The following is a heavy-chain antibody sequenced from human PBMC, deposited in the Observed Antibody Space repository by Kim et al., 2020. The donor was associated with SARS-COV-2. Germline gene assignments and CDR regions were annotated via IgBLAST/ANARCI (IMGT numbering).Heavy chain of an antibody. J-gene: IGHJ6*02. CDR3: VREDRSGNYYGLDV. Sequence: ATSETARFTISRANAKHSLYLQMNSLRAEDTAVYYCVREDRSGNYYGLDVWGQGTTVTVSS. V-gene: IGHV3-21*01.